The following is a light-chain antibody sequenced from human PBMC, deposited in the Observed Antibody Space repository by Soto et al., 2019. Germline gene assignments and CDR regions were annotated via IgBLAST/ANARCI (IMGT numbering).Light chain of an antibody. CDR3: QQYYSYLIT. J-gene: IGKJ5*01. CDR2: DAS. CDR1: QNINNY. Sequence: DIQMTQSPSSLSASVGDRVTITCRASQNINNYLNWYQQKPGRAPKLLIYDASNLEAGVPSRFRGSGSGTDFTLTISCLQSEDFATYYCQQYYSYLITFGQGTRLEIK. V-gene: IGKV1-33*01.